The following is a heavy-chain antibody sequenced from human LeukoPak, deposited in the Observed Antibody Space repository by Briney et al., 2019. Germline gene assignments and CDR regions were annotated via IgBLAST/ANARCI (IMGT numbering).Heavy chain of an antibody. Sequence: GGSLRLSCAASGFTFSSYALYWVRQAPGKGLEWVAVISYDGSNKYFADSVKGRFTISRDNSKNTLYLQMNSLRAEDTAVYYCARDSTYYYGSGSSGPHYFDYWGQGTLVTVSS. CDR2: ISYDGSNK. J-gene: IGHJ4*02. CDR1: GFTFSSYA. V-gene: IGHV3-30*01. D-gene: IGHD3-10*01. CDR3: ARDSTYYYGSGSSGPHYFDY.